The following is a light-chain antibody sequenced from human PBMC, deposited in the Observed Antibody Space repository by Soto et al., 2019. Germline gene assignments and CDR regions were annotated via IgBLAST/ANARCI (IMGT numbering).Light chain of an antibody. CDR2: AAS. CDR1: QSISSY. Sequence: DIQMTQSPSSLSASVGDRVTITCRASQSISSYLNWYQQKPGKAPKLLIYAASSLQSGVPSRFSGNGSGTDFTLTMSSLQPEDFATYYCQQSYSTLTWTFGQGTKVEIK. CDR3: QQSYSTLTWT. V-gene: IGKV1-39*01. J-gene: IGKJ1*01.